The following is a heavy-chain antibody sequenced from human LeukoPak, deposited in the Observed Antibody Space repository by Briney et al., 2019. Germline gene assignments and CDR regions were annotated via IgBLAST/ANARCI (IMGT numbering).Heavy chain of an antibody. V-gene: IGHV5-51*01. CDR3: ARQNGYSYGEVYYYYMDV. D-gene: IGHD5-18*01. Sequence: GESLKISCKGSGYSFTNYWIGWVRQMPGKGLEWMGIIYPGDSDTRYSPSFQGHVTISADKSISTAYLQWSSLKASDTAMYYCARQNGYSYGEVYYYYMDVWGKGTTVTVSS. CDR1: GYSFTNYW. CDR2: IYPGDSDT. J-gene: IGHJ6*03.